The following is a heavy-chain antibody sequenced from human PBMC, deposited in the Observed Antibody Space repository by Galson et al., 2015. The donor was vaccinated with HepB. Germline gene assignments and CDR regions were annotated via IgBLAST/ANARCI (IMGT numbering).Heavy chain of an antibody. CDR2: IYYSGST. CDR3: AREGFGESNFDY. J-gene: IGHJ4*02. Sequence: SETLSLTCTVSGGSISSYYWSWIRQPPGKGLEWIGYIYYSGSTNYNPSLKSRVTISVDTSKNQFSLKLSSVTAADTAVYYCAREGFGESNFDYWGQGTLVTVSS. CDR1: GGSISSYY. V-gene: IGHV4-59*01. D-gene: IGHD3-10*01.